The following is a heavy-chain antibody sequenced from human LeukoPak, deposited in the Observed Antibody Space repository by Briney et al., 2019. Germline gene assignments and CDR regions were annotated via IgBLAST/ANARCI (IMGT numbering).Heavy chain of an antibody. Sequence: GSSVKVSCKASGGTFSSYAISWMRQAPGQGLEWMGGIIPIFGTANYAQKFQGRVTITADESTSTAYMELSSLRSEDTAVYYCARSLPPYCSSTSCYTYYYYYGMDVWGKGTTVTVSS. CDR3: ARSLPPYCSSTSCYTYYYYYGMDV. V-gene: IGHV1-69*01. D-gene: IGHD2-2*02. J-gene: IGHJ6*04. CDR1: GGTFSSYA. CDR2: IIPIFGTA.